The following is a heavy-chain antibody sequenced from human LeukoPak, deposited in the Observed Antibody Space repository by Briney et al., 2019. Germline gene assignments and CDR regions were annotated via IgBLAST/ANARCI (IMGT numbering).Heavy chain of an antibody. J-gene: IGHJ4*02. CDR3: AKAPYGSGSLYFDY. CDR1: GFTFSSYD. CDR2: ISGSGGST. Sequence: GGSLRLSCAASGFTFSSYDMSWVRQVPGKGLEWVSAISGSGGSTYYADSVKGRFTISRDNSKNTLYLQMNSLRAEDTAVYYCAKAPYGSGSLYFDYWGQGTLVTVSS. D-gene: IGHD3-10*01. V-gene: IGHV3-23*01.